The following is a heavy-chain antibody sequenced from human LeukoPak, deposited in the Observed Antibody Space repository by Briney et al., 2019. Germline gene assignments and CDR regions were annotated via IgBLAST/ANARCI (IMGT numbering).Heavy chain of an antibody. Sequence: ASVKVSCKASGYTFTGYYMHWVRQAPGQGLEWMGWINPNSGGTNYAQKFQGRVTMTRDTSTSTVYMELSSLRSEDTAVYYCARGGYYSGYFDYWGQGTLVTVSS. V-gene: IGHV1-2*02. CDR2: INPNSGGT. J-gene: IGHJ4*02. D-gene: IGHD3-22*01. CDR3: ARGGYYSGYFDY. CDR1: GYTFTGYY.